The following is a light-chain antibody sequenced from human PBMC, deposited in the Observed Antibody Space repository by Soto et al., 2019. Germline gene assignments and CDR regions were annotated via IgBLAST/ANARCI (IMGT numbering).Light chain of an antibody. CDR2: EGT. CDR1: SSDVGSYNL. J-gene: IGLJ3*02. Sequence: QSVLTQPASVSASPGQSITIPCTGTSSDVGSYNLVSWFQQHPGKVPKLLIYEGTKRPSGLSDRFSGSKSGTTASLTISGLQAENEAHYYCCSFVDTDTWVFGRGTK. CDR3: CSFVDTDTWV. V-gene: IGLV2-23*01.